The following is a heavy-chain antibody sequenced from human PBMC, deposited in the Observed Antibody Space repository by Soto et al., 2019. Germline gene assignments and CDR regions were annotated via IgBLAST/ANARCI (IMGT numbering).Heavy chain of an antibody. J-gene: IGHJ6*03. Sequence: EVQLVESGGGLVKSGGSLRLSCAASGFTFSSYSMNWVRQAPGKGLEWVSSISSSSSYIYYADSVKGRFTISRDNAQTSLYLQMNSLGAEDTAVYYCARYPYCSGGSCYHRDDYYYYYMDFGGNGTTVTVS. CDR1: GFTFSSYS. CDR3: ARYPYCSGGSCYHRDDYYYYYMDF. CDR2: ISSSSSYI. V-gene: IGHV3-21*01. D-gene: IGHD2-15*01.